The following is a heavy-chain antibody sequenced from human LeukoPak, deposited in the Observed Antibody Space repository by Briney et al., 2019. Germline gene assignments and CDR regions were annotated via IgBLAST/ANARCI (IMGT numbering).Heavy chain of an antibody. CDR3: ARATVTTFGDAFEI. V-gene: IGHV3-48*01. CDR1: GFTFSFYS. J-gene: IGHJ3*02. D-gene: IGHD4-17*01. Sequence: GGSLGLSCVASGFTFSFYSMNWVRQAPGKGLEWVSYISSSSSTIYYAESVKGRFTISRDNAKNSLYLQMNSLRAEDTAVYYCARATVTTFGDAFEIWGQGTMVTVSS. CDR2: ISSSSSTI.